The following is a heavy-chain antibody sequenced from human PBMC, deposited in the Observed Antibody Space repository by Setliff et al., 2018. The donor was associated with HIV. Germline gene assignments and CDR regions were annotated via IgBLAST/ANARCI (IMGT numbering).Heavy chain of an antibody. CDR2: INPKSDGT. D-gene: IGHD6-19*01. CDR3: AREGLAYMDV. V-gene: IGHV1-2*04. Sequence: ASVKVSCKASGYSFTDYYIHWVRQAPGQGLEWMEWINPKSDGTNYAQKFQGWITMTRDTSISTAYMELSRLRSDDTAVYYCAREGLAYMDVWGKGTTVTVSS. CDR1: GYSFTDYY. J-gene: IGHJ6*03.